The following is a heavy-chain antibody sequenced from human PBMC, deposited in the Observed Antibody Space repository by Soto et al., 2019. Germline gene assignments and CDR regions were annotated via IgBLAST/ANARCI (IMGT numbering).Heavy chain of an antibody. D-gene: IGHD4-4*01. CDR3: AKPPSTVTTFYYYYYGMDV. CDR2: ISYDGSNK. V-gene: IGHV3-30*04. Sequence: QVQLVESGGGVVQPGRSLRVSCAASGFTFSSYAMHWVRQAPGKGLEWVAVISYDGSNKYYADSVKGRFTISRDNSKHTLYLQMNSLRAKDTAVYYCAKPPSTVTTFYYYYYGMDVWRQGTTLTVSS. J-gene: IGHJ6*02. CDR1: GFTFSSYA.